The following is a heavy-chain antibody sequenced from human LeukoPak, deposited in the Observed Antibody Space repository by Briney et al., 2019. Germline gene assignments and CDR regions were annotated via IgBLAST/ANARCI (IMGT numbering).Heavy chain of an antibody. CDR2: IHPTDSQT. Sequence: GESLKISCSDSGYNFANFWIGWVRQMPGKGLDWMGIIHPTDSQTLYSPSFQGQVTISVDRSINTAYLQWSSLKSSDTAMYYCARRAYSGSGSSDYWGQGTLVTVSS. CDR3: ARRAYSGSGSSDY. CDR1: GYNFANFW. D-gene: IGHD3-10*01. J-gene: IGHJ4*02. V-gene: IGHV5-51*01.